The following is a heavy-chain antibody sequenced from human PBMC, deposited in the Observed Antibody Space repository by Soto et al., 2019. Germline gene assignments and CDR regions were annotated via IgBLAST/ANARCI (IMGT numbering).Heavy chain of an antibody. CDR1: GGSINDYY. CDR3: ARGVPNPGYSSSWYENWFDP. CDR2: IYYSGST. D-gene: IGHD6-13*01. V-gene: IGHV4-59*01. J-gene: IGHJ5*02. Sequence: PSETLSLTCTVSGGSINDYYWNWIRKPPGKGLEWLGHIYYSGSTNYSPALKSRVTISVDTSKNQFSLKVTSVTAADTAVYYCARGVPNPGYSSSWYENWFDPWGQGTLVTVSS.